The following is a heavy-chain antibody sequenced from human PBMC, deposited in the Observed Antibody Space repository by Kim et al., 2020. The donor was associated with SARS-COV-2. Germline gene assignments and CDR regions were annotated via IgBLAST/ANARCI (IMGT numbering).Heavy chain of an antibody. D-gene: IGHD5-18*01. J-gene: IGHJ4*02. V-gene: IGHV1-2*06. CDR1: GYSFTGYY. CDR3: AREYSYGYYFDY. CDR2: INPNSGGT. Sequence: ASVKVSCKASGYSFTGYYIHWVRQAPGQGLEWMGRINPNSGGTNYAQTFQGRVTITRDTSISIAYMDLSSLRSDDTAVYYCAREYSYGYYFDYWGQGTLVTVSS.